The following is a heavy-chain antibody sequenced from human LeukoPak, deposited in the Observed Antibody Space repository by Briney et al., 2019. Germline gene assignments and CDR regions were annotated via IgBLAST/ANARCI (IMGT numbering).Heavy chain of an antibody. CDR2: IYTSGST. Sequence: PSQTLSLTCTVSGGSISSGSYYWSWIRQPAGKGLEWIGRIYTSGSTNYNPSLKSRVTISVDTSKNQFSLKLSSVTAAGTAVYYCAREVEDTAMVWGYYYYMDVWGKGTTVTVSS. J-gene: IGHJ6*03. CDR1: GGSISSGSYY. D-gene: IGHD5-18*01. V-gene: IGHV4-61*02. CDR3: AREVEDTAMVWGYYYYMDV.